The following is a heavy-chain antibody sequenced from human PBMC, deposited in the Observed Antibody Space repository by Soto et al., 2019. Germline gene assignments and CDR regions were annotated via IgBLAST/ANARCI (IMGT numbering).Heavy chain of an antibody. CDR3: ATELRIPTAGPRPHDN. V-gene: IGHV1-3*01. CDR2: INAGNGNT. CDR1: GYSFTSYA. Sequence: ASVKVSCKASGYSFTSYAIHWMRQAPGQRLEWMGWINAGNGNTNFAQKFQGRVTITTDASTSTVYMELRSLRSDDTAVFYCATELRIPTAGPRPHDNWGQGTLVTVSS. J-gene: IGHJ4*02. D-gene: IGHD6-13*01.